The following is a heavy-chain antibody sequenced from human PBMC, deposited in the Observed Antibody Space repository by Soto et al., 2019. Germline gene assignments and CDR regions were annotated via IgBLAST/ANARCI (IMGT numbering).Heavy chain of an antibody. CDR3: SSLYSGYDLEDDY. V-gene: IGHV4-59*08. Sequence: PSETLSLTCTVSGGSINSYYLSWVRQPPGKELEWIGYNYYSGSTNYNPALKSRVTISVDTSKNQFSLKLSSVTAADTAVYYCSSLYSGYDLEDDYWGQGTLVTVSS. J-gene: IGHJ4*02. D-gene: IGHD5-12*01. CDR1: GGSINSYY. CDR2: NYYSGST.